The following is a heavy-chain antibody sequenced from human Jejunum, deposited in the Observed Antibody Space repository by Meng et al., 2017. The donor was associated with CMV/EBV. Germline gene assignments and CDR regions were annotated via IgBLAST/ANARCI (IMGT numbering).Heavy chain of an antibody. J-gene: IGHJ4*02. D-gene: IGHD3-10*01. CDR2: INYSGTT. V-gene: IGHV4-59*01. Sequence: VSGGSMNSYYWNWIRQSPGKGLEWIGYINYSGTTKYNPSLKSRVTISMDTSENQFSLKVSSVTAGDTAVYYCARWSGSGNYPFADYWGQGTLVTVSS. CDR3: ARWSGSGNYPFADY. CDR1: GGSMNSYY.